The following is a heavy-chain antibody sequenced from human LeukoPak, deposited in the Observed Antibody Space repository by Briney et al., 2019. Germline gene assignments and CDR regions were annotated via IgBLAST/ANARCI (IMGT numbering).Heavy chain of an antibody. Sequence: GGSLRLSCAASGFTFSSYSMNWVRQAPGKGLEWVSSISSSSSYIYYADSVKGRFTISRDNAKNSLYLQMNSLRAEDTAVYYCARDLASGIAAAVTVHWFDPWGQGTLVTVSS. CDR2: ISSSSSYI. J-gene: IGHJ5*02. D-gene: IGHD6-13*01. CDR3: ARDLASGIAAAVTVHWFDP. V-gene: IGHV3-21*01. CDR1: GFTFSSYS.